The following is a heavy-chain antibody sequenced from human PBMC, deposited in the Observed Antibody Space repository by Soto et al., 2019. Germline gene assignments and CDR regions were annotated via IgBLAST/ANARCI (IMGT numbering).Heavy chain of an antibody. Sequence: PSETLSLTCNVSGGSISSYYWSWIRQPPGKGLEWIGYSYYSGSTNYNPSLKSRVTMSVDTSKNHFSLQLNSVTPEDTAVYYCARDVTVQLELLHSTSHNWFDPWGQGTLVTVSS. D-gene: IGHD1-1*01. CDR3: ARDVTVQLELLHSTSHNWFDP. CDR2: SYYSGST. V-gene: IGHV4-59*12. J-gene: IGHJ5*02. CDR1: GGSISSYY.